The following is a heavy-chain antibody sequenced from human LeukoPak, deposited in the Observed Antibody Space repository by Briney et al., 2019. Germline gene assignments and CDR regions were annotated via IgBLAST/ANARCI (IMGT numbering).Heavy chain of an antibody. CDR2: ISYDGSNK. CDR3: VGQPFRSGY. J-gene: IGHJ4*02. V-gene: IGHV3-30*03. D-gene: IGHD3-10*01. Sequence: PGGSLRLSCAASGFTFSSYGMHWVRQAPGKGLEWVAVISYDGSNKYYADSVKGRFTISRDNSKNTLYLQMNSLRAEDTAVYYCVGQPFRSGYWGQGTLVTVSS. CDR1: GFTFSSYG.